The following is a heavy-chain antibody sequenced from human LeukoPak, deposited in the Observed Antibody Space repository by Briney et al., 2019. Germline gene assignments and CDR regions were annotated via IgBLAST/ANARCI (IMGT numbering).Heavy chain of an antibody. CDR2: ISGSGGST. CDR1: GLTFSSYA. V-gene: IGHV3-23*01. Sequence: GGSLRLSCAASGLTFSSYAMSWVRQAPGKGLEWVSAISGSGGSTYYADSVKGRFTISRDNSKNTLYLQMNSLRAEDTAVYYCASVRYCSSTSCYTGAFDIWGQGTMVTVSS. D-gene: IGHD2-2*02. J-gene: IGHJ3*02. CDR3: ASVRYCSSTSCYTGAFDI.